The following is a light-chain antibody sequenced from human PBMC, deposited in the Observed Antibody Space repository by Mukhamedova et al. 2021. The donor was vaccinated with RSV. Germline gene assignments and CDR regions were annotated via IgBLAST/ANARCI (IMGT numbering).Light chain of an antibody. Sequence: TCQGDSLRSYHASWYQQKPGQAPVLVIYGKNNRPSGIPDRFSGSSSGNTASLTITGAQAEDEADYYCNSRDSSGNHVVFGGGTKL. CDR1: SLRSYH. CDR3: NSRDSSGNHVV. V-gene: IGLV3-19*01. CDR2: GKN. J-gene: IGLJ2*01.